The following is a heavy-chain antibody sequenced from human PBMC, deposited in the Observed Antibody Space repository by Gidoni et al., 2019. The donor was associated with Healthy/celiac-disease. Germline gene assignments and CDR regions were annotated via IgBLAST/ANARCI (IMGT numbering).Heavy chain of an antibody. D-gene: IGHD3-22*01. J-gene: IGHJ4*02. CDR2: ISSSSGYR. CDR1: GFTFSSYS. Sequence: EVQLVESGGGLVKPGGSLRLSCAASGFTFSSYSMNWVRQAPGKGLAGVSSISSSSGYRYYADSVKGRFTISRDNAKNSLYLQMNSLRAEDTAVYYCARDLPDSSGYYYEGVFFDYWGQGTLVTVSS. V-gene: IGHV3-21*01. CDR3: ARDLPDSSGYYYEGVFFDY.